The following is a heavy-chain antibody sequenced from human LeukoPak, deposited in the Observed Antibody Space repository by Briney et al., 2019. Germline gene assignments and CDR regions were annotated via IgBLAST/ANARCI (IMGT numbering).Heavy chain of an antibody. D-gene: IGHD3-3*01. CDR1: GGTFSNYA. Sequence: GASVKVSCKASGGTFSNYAITWVRQAPGQGLEWMGGIIPIFGTSNYAQKFQGRVTITADESTSTAYMELSSLRSEDTAVYYCARIGPAYYDFWSGPKYGMDVWGQGTTVTVSS. CDR3: ARIGPAYYDFWSGPKYGMDV. CDR2: IIPIFGTS. J-gene: IGHJ6*02. V-gene: IGHV1-69*13.